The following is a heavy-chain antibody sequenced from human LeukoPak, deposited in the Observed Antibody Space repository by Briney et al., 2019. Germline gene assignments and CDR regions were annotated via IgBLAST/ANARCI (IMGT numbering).Heavy chain of an antibody. Sequence: PGGYLRLSCAASGFTFSTFAMHWVRQAPGKGLEWLALISYDGSNKYYADSVKGRFTISRDNSKNTLYLQMNSLRAEDTAVYYCARDRGSGYDYNAHFDYWGQGTLVTVSS. CDR3: ARDRGSGYDYNAHFDY. CDR1: GFTFSTFA. V-gene: IGHV3-30*04. D-gene: IGHD5-12*01. CDR2: ISYDGSNK. J-gene: IGHJ4*02.